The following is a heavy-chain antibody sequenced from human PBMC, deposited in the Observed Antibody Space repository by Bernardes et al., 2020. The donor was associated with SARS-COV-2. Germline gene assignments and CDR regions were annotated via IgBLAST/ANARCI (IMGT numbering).Heavy chain of an antibody. CDR2: IWYDGSNK. Sequence: GGSLRLSCAASGFTFSSYGMHWVRQAPGKGLEWVAVIWYDGSNKYYADSVKGRFTISRDNSKNTLYLQMNSLRAEDTAVYYCARDQYDASQQLVPLVVGAFDIWGQGTMVTVSS. CDR1: GFTFSSYG. D-gene: IGHD6-13*01. CDR3: ARDQYDASQQLVPLVVGAFDI. V-gene: IGHV3-33*01. J-gene: IGHJ3*02.